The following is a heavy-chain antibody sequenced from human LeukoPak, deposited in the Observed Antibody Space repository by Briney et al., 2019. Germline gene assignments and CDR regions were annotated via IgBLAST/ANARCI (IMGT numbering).Heavy chain of an antibody. CDR3: ARVVTIEAYYYCYMDV. Sequence: GGSLRLSCAASGFTSSDYYMSWIRQAPGEGLEWVSYISSSGSTIYYADSVEGRFTISRDNAKNSLYLQMNRLRAEDTAVYYCARVVTIEAYYYCYMDVWGKGTTVTVSS. V-gene: IGHV3-11*04. CDR2: ISSSGSTI. CDR1: GFTSSDYY. D-gene: IGHD4-11*01. J-gene: IGHJ6*03.